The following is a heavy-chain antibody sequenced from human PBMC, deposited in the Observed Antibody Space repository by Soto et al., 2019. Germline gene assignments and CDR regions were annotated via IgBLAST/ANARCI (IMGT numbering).Heavy chain of an antibody. CDR3: AREAAVISSPDS. J-gene: IGHJ4*02. V-gene: IGHV3-74*03. Sequence: HPGGSLRLSCAASGFTFSSYWMHWVRQAPGKGLVWVSRINSDGSRTMYADSVKGRFTISRDNAKNTLYLQMNSLRAEDTAVYYCAREAAVISSPDSWGQGTLVTVSS. CDR1: GFTFSSYW. CDR2: INSDGSRT. D-gene: IGHD2-21*01.